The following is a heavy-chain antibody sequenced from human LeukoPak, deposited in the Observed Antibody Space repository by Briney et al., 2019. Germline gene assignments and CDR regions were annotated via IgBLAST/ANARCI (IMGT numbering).Heavy chain of an antibody. Sequence: PSETLSLTCTVSGGSISSYYWSWIRQPPGKGLEWIGYIYYSGSTNYNPSLKSRVTISVDTSKNQFSLKLSSVTAADTAVYYCTTDPLRRNAFDIWGQGTMVTVSS. CDR2: IYYSGST. V-gene: IGHV4-59*01. CDR1: GGSISSYY. CDR3: TTDPLRRNAFDI. J-gene: IGHJ3*02.